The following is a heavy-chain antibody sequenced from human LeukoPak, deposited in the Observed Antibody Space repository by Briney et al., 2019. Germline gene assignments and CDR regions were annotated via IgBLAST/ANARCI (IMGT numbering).Heavy chain of an antibody. J-gene: IGHJ4*02. CDR1: GYTFTGYY. V-gene: IGHV1-2*06. CDR2: INPNSGGT. D-gene: IGHD3-3*01. Sequence: ASVKVSCKASGYTFTGYYMHWVRQAPGQGLEWMGRINPNSGGTNYAQKLQGRVTMTTDTSTSTAYMELRSLRSDDTAVYYCARSKSFWSGYYTGFDYWGQGTLVTVSS. CDR3: ARSKSFWSGYYTGFDY.